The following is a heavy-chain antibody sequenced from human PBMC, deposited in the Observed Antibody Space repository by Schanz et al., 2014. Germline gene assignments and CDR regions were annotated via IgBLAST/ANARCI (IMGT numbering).Heavy chain of an antibody. CDR1: GITFSSHS. D-gene: IGHD1-26*01. Sequence: EVHLVESGGGLVQPGGSLRLSCAASGITFSSHSFNWVRQAPGKGLEWISYIGSSSSRIDHADSLKGRLTISRDDAKKSMYLQMNIQRAEDTSVYYCVRDSVFAFDYWGQGTLVTVSS. V-gene: IGHV3-48*04. J-gene: IGHJ4*02. CDR2: IGSSSSRI. CDR3: VRDSVFAFDY.